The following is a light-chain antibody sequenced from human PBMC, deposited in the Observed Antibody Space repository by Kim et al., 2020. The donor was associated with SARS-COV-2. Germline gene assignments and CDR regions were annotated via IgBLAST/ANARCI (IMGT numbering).Light chain of an antibody. J-gene: IGKJ2*02. CDR3: QQYNNWPRGT. CDR2: GAS. CDR1: QSVSSN. Sequence: VSPGERATLSCRASQSVSSNLAWYQRKPGQAPRLLIYGASTRAAGIPARFSGSGSGTEFTLTISSLQSEDFAVYYCQQYNNWPRGTFGQGTKLEI. V-gene: IGKV3-15*01.